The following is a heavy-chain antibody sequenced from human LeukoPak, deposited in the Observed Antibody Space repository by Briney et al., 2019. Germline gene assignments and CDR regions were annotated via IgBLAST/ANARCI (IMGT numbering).Heavy chain of an antibody. V-gene: IGHV1-2*02. CDR2: INPNSGGT. D-gene: IGHD3-10*01. CDR3: ARVVMVRGVIITPPFDY. Sequence: GASVKVSCKASGYTFTGYYMHWVRQAPGQGLEWMGWINPNSGGTNYAQKFQGRVTMTRDTSISTAYMELSRLRSDDTAVYYCARVVMVRGVIITPPFDYWGQGTLVTVSS. J-gene: IGHJ4*02. CDR1: GYTFTGYY.